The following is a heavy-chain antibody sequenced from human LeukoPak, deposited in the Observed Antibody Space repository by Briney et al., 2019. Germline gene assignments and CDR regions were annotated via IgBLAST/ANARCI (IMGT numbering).Heavy chain of an antibody. CDR1: GFTFSSYA. V-gene: IGHV3-23*01. CDR2: IGGSGGST. Sequence: GGSLRLSCAASGFTFSSYAMSWVRQAPGKGLEWVSAIGGSGGSTYYADSVKGRFTISRDNSKNTLCLQMNSLRAEDTAVYYCAKDREQQLIRTDAFDIWGPGTLVTVSS. J-gene: IGHJ3*02. D-gene: IGHD6-13*01. CDR3: AKDREQQLIRTDAFDI.